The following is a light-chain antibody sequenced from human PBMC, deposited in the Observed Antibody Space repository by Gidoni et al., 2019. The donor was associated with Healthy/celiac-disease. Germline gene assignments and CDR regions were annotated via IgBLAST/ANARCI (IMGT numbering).Light chain of an antibody. CDR2: EGS. Sequence: QSALPQPASVSGSPGQSITISCTGTSSDVGSYNLVSWYQQHPGKAPNLMFYEGSKRPSGVSNRFSGSKSGNTASLTISGLQAEDEADYYCCSYAGSSTVVFGGGTKLTVL. V-gene: IGLV2-23*01. CDR3: CSYAGSSTVV. J-gene: IGLJ2*01. CDR1: SSDVGSYNL.